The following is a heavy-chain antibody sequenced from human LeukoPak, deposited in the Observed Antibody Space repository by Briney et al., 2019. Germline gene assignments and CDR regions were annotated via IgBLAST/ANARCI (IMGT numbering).Heavy chain of an antibody. CDR3: ARDLAYSRLDY. D-gene: IGHD5-18*01. Sequence: PGGSLRLSCAVSGLTFSSSWMDWVRQAPGKGLEWVASINPDGKKKYSADSVKGRFTISRDNAENSLYLQMNSLRVEDTAFYCCARDLAYSRLDYWGQGMLVTVSS. V-gene: IGHV3-7*01. CDR1: GLTFSSSW. CDR2: INPDGKKK. J-gene: IGHJ4*02.